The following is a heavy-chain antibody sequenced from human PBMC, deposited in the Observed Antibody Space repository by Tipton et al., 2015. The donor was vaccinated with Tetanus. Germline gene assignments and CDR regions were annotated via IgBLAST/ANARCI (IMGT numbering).Heavy chain of an antibody. Sequence: LVKPTETLSLTCAISGDSVSSNSAAWNWIRQSPSRGLEWLGRTYYRSKWYNDYAVSVKSRITINPDTSKNQSSLQLNSVTPEDTAVYYCARDRQQLVRDGGYAFDIWGQGTMVTVSS. V-gene: IGHV6-1*01. CDR2: TYYRSKWYN. J-gene: IGHJ3*02. CDR1: GDSVSSNSAA. D-gene: IGHD6-13*01. CDR3: ARDRQQLVRDGGYAFDI.